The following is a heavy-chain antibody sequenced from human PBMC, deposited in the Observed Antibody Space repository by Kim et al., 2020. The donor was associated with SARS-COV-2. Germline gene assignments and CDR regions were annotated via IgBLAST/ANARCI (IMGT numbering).Heavy chain of an antibody. CDR3: ARDLWGGGPFDY. CDR1: GFTVSSNY. J-gene: IGHJ4*02. D-gene: IGHD3-16*01. V-gene: IGHV3-53*01. CDR2: IYSGGST. Sequence: GGSLRLSCAASGFTVSSNYMSWVRQAPGKGLEGGSVIYSGGSTFYADSVKGRFTISRDNSKNTLYLQMNSLRAEDTAVYYCARDLWGGGPFDYWGQGTLVTVSS.